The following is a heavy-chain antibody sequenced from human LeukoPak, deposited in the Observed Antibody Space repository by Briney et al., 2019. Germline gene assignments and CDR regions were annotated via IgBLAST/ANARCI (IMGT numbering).Heavy chain of an antibody. D-gene: IGHD3-10*01. CDR3: ARGHWFGESVDAFHI. V-gene: IGHV1-2*02. Sequence: GASVKVSCKASGYTFTGYYIHWVRQAPGQGLEWMGWINPNSGGTNYAQKFRGRVTMTRDTSISTAYMELSRLTFDDTAVYYCARGHWFGESVDAFHICRQGTMVTVSS. CDR1: GYTFTGYY. J-gene: IGHJ3*02. CDR2: INPNSGGT.